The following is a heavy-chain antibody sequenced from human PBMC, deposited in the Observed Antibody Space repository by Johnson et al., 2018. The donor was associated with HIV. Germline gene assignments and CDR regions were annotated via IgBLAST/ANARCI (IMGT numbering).Heavy chain of an antibody. CDR1: GFTFSSYG. V-gene: IGHV3-33*01. CDR2: IWCDGSNK. CDR3: ATSTASDALDI. Sequence: QVQLVESGGGVVQPGRSLRLSCAASGFTFSSYGIHWVRQAPGKGLEWEAFIWCDGSNKSYAGSVKGRFTISRDNSNNTLYLQMNSLRAADTAVYYCATSTASDALDIWGQGTMVTVSS. D-gene: IGHD1-1*01. J-gene: IGHJ3*02.